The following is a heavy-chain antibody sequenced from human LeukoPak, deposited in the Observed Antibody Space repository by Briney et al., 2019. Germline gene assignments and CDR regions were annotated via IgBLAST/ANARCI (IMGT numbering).Heavy chain of an antibody. CDR3: TTEGDSTGYTPFDY. CDR2: IKSKTDGGRT. Sequence: PGGSLRLSCAASGFTFSNAWMSWVRQAPGKGLEWVGRIKSKTDGGRTKSAAPVTGRFTISRDDSTKTVYLQMNSLKTEDTAVYYCTTEGDSTGYTPFDYWGQGTLVTVSS. CDR1: GFTFSNAW. J-gene: IGHJ4*02. V-gene: IGHV3-15*01. D-gene: IGHD3-22*01.